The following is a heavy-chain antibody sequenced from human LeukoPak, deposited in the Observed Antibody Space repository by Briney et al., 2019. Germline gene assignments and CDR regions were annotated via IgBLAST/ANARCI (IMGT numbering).Heavy chain of an antibody. CDR1: GGSISSSSYY. V-gene: IGHV4-39*01. CDR2: IYYSGST. J-gene: IGHJ4*02. Sequence: SETLSLTCTVSGGSISSSSYYWGWVRQPPGKGLERIGSIYYSGSTYYNPSLKSRVTISVDTSKNQFSLKLSSVTAADTAVYYCARSRAVTNYFDYWGQGTLVTVSS. D-gene: IGHD4-17*01. CDR3: ARSRAVTNYFDY.